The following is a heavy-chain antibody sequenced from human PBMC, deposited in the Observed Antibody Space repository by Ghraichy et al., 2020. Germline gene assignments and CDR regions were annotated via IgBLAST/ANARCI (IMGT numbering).Heavy chain of an antibody. J-gene: IGHJ4*02. Sequence: SETLSLTCAVYGGSFSGYYWSWIRQPPGKGLEWIGEINHSGSTNYNPSLKSRVTISVDTSKNQFSLKLSSVTAADTAVYYCARGAGGYSYYWGQGTLVTVSS. V-gene: IGHV4-34*01. D-gene: IGHD5-18*01. CDR1: GGSFSGYY. CDR2: INHSGST. CDR3: ARGAGGYSYY.